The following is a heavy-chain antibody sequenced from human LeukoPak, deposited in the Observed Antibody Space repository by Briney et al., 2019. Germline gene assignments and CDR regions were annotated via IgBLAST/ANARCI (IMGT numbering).Heavy chain of an antibody. V-gene: IGHV4-34*01. D-gene: IGHD2-2*01. CDR1: GGSFSGYY. CDR2: INHSGST. Sequence: SETLSLTCAVYGGSFSGYYWSWIRQPPGKGLEWIGEINHSGSTNYNPSLKSRVTISVDTSKNQFSLKLSSVTAADTAVYYCARIVPAAMSSYYFDYWGQGTLVTVSS. J-gene: IGHJ4*02. CDR3: ARIVPAAMSSYYFDY.